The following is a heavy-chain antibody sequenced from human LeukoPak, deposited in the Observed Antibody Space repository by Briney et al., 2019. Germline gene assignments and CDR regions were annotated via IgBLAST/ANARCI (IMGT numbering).Heavy chain of an antibody. Sequence: PGGSLRLSCAASGFTFSSYWMHWVRQAPGKGLVWVSRINTDGSYTSYADSVKGRFTISRDNAKNTLYLQMDSLRAEDTAVYYCARGGIPYYYGSGTYYHYDYWGQGTLVTVSS. CDR2: INTDGSYT. V-gene: IGHV3-74*01. CDR3: ARGGIPYYYGSGTYYHYDY. J-gene: IGHJ4*02. CDR1: GFTFSSYW. D-gene: IGHD3-10*01.